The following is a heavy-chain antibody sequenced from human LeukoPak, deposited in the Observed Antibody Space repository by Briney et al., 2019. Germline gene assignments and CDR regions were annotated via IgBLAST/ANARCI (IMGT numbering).Heavy chain of an antibody. V-gene: IGHV4-34*01. J-gene: IGHJ5*02. Sequence: SETLSLTCAVYGGSFSGYYWTLIRQTPGKGPEWIGEISHTGLTGSNPSLKSRVTIFVDSSKKQFSLRMTSVTAADTGVYYCARVPDITARPCDTWGPGTLVTVSS. CDR1: GGSFSGYY. D-gene: IGHD1-1*01. CDR2: ISHTGLT. CDR3: ARVPDITARPCDT.